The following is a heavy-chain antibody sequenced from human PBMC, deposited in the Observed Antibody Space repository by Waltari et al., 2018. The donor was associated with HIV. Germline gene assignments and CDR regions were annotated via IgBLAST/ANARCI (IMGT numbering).Heavy chain of an antibody. CDR3: ARRNLPIAAWDY. CDR2: ISHSGSA. CDR1: GGSVDSATYY. J-gene: IGHJ4*02. V-gene: IGHV4-61*01. D-gene: IGHD6-13*01. Sequence: QVQLQESGPGLVKPSETLSLTCTVSGGSVDSATYYWTWIRQPPGKGLEWIGYISHSGSAYYNHSLKSRVTISVDTSKNQFSLKVTSVTAADTAVYFCARRNLPIAAWDYWGQGTLVTVST.